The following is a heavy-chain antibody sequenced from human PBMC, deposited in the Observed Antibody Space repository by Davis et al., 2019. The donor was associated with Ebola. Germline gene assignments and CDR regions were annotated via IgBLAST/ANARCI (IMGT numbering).Heavy chain of an antibody. V-gene: IGHV4-34*01. Sequence: MPSETLSLTCAVYGGSFSGYYWSWIRQPPGKGLEWIGEINHSGSTNYNPSLKSRVTISVDTSKNQFSLKLSSVTAADTAVYYCARDYGGTRLFDYWGQGTLVTVSS. J-gene: IGHJ4*02. D-gene: IGHD4-23*01. CDR1: GGSFSGYY. CDR3: ARDYGGTRLFDY. CDR2: INHSGST.